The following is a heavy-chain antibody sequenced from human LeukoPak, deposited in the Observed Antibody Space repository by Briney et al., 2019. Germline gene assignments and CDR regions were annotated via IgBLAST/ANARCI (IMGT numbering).Heavy chain of an antibody. D-gene: IGHD3-22*01. Sequence: GGSLRLSCAASGFTFSNAWMSWVRQAPGKGLEWVGRIKSKTDGGTTDYAAPVKGGFTISRDDSKNALYLQMNSLKTEDTAVYYCTTDITMIVVDNYWGQGTLVTVSS. CDR1: GFTFSNAW. CDR2: IKSKTDGGTT. J-gene: IGHJ4*02. V-gene: IGHV3-15*01. CDR3: TTDITMIVVDNY.